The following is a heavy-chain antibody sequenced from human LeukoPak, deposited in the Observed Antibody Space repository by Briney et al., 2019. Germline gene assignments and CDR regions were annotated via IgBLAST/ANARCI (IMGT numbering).Heavy chain of an antibody. CDR2: IYYSGST. CDR3: ARHERGYDSQFDY. CDR1: GGSISSYY. D-gene: IGHD5-12*01. J-gene: IGHJ4*02. V-gene: IGHV4-59*08. Sequence: SETLCLTCTVSGGSISSYYWSWIRQPPGKGLEWIGYIYYSGSTNYNPSLKSRVTISVDTSKNQFSLKLSSVTAADTAVYYCARHERGYDSQFDYWGQGTLVTVSS.